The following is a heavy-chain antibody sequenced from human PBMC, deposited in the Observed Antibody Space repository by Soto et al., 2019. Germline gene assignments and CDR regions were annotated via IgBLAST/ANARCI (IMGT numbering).Heavy chain of an antibody. J-gene: IGHJ4*02. D-gene: IGHD6-13*01. Sequence: SETLSLTCTVSGGSISDGTHYWGCIRQPPGKGLEWIGSIYYSGSTYYNPSLKSRVNLSVDTSKNQFSLKLSSVTAADTAVYYCARQYSSSWYYHYWGQGTLVTVSS. CDR3: ARQYSSSWYYHY. V-gene: IGHV4-39*01. CDR1: GGSISDGTHY. CDR2: IYYSGST.